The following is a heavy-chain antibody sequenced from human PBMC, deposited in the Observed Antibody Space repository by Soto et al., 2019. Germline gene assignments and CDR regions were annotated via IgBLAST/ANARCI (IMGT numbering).Heavy chain of an antibody. D-gene: IGHD2-2*01. CDR1: GFTFSTYT. CDR3: ASPYCSSTSCPPGDAFDI. CDR2: ISSSSSYI. J-gene: IGHJ3*02. V-gene: IGHV3-21*01. Sequence: EVQLVESGGGLVKPGGSLRLSCAASGFTFSTYTMNWVRQAPGKGLEWVSSISSSSSYIYYADSVKGRFTISRDNAKKSLYLQMNSLRDEDTAVYYCASPYCSSTSCPPGDAFDIWGQGTMVTVSS.